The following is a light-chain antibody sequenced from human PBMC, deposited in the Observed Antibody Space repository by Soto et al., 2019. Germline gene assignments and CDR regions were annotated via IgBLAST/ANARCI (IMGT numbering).Light chain of an antibody. CDR1: QSISSW. Sequence: DIQVTKSPSTLSAYIGDRVTITCRASQSISSWLAWYQQKLGKAPKLLIYDASSLESGVPSRFSGSGSGTEYTLTISFLQPDDFVTYCCQVSDSHPYSLAQGTKVDIK. V-gene: IGKV1-5*01. J-gene: IGKJ2*03. CDR3: QVSDSHPYS. CDR2: DAS.